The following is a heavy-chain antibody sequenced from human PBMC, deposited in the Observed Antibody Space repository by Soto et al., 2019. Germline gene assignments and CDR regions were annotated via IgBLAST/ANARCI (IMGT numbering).Heavy chain of an antibody. J-gene: IGHJ4*02. V-gene: IGHV4-59*01. Sequence: SETLSLTCTVSGGSISSYYWSWIRQPPGKGLEWIGYIYYSGSTNYNPSLKSRVTISVDTSKNQFSLKLSSVTAADTAAYYCARSRRYYDYIWGSYRPYYFDYWGQGTLVTVSS. CDR3: ARSRRYYDYIWGSYRPYYFDY. CDR1: GGSISSYY. D-gene: IGHD3-16*02. CDR2: IYYSGST.